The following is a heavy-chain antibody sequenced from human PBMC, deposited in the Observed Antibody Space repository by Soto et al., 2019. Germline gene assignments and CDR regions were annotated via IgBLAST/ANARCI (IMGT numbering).Heavy chain of an antibody. D-gene: IGHD3-22*01. CDR2: ISAYNGNT. J-gene: IGHJ4*02. CDR1: GYTFTSYG. Sequence: QVQLVQSGAEVKKPGASVKVSCKASGYTFTSYGISWVRQAPGQGLEWMGWISAYNGNTNYAQKLQGRVTMTTDTSASTAYMELSSLRSDDTAVYYCARHPFSYYDSSGYQPTFFDYWGQGTLVTVSS. V-gene: IGHV1-18*04. CDR3: ARHPFSYYDSSGYQPTFFDY.